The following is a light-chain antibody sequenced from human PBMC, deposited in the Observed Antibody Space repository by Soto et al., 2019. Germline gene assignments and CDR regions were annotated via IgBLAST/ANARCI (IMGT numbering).Light chain of an antibody. CDR3: SSYTSSSTYV. CDR1: SSDVGGYNY. Sequence: QSALTQPASVSGSPGQSINISSTGTSSDVGGYNYVSWYQQHPGKAPKLMIYDVSSRPSGVSDRFSGSKSGNTASLTISGLQAEDEADYYCSSYTSSSTYVFGTGTKVTVL. CDR2: DVS. V-gene: IGLV2-14*01. J-gene: IGLJ1*01.